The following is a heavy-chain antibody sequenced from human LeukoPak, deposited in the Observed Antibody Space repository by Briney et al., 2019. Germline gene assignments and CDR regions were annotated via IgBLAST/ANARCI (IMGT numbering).Heavy chain of an antibody. D-gene: IGHD5-18*01. CDR2: ISSSGNST. CDR3: ASRHGYSYAVDQ. CDR1: GITFSDYY. Sequence: GGSLRLSCAGSGITFSDYYMNWVRQAPGKGLEWVSSISSSGNSTFYPDSVKGRFTISRDNAKNSMFLKMNSLRAEDTALYYCASRHGYSYAVDQWGQGTLVTVSS. V-gene: IGHV3-11*01. J-gene: IGHJ4*02.